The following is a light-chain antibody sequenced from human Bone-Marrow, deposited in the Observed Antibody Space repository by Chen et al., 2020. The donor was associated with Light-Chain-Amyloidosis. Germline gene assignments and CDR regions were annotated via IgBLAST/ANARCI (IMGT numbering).Light chain of an antibody. V-gene: IGKV3-20*01. J-gene: IGKJ4*01. CDR2: GSS. CDR1: QTISSNY. Sequence: EIVLTQSPGTLSLSPGEGANRSCRASQTISSNYLTWYQQKFGQAPRLLIYGSSSRATGIPDRCAVSESVTDFTLSINRLAPEDFSMCYCQQYGTSPLTFGAGTKVEIK. CDR3: QQYGTSPLT.